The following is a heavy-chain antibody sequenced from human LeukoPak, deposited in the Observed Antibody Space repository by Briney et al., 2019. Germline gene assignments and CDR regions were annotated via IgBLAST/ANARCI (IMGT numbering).Heavy chain of an antibody. V-gene: IGHV1-2*02. CDR2: INPNSGGT. CDR1: GYTFTGYY. D-gene: IGHD2-21*02. CDR3: ARAPYCGGDCYATYYFDY. J-gene: IGHJ4*02. Sequence: ASVKVSCKASGYTFTGYYMHWVRQAPGQGLEWMGWINPNSGGTNYAQKFQGRVTMTRDTSISTAYMELSRLRSGDTAVYYCARAPYCGGDCYATYYFDYWGQGTLVTVSS.